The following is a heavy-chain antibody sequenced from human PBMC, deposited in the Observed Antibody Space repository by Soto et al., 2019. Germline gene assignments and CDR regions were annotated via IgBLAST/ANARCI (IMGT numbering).Heavy chain of an antibody. V-gene: IGHV3-66*01. Sequence: EVQLVESGGGLVQPGGSLRLSCAASGFTVSSNYMSWVRQAPGKGLEWVSVIYSGGGTYYADSVKGRFTISRDNSKNTXXXXXXXXXXXXXXXXXXXRVGYXXXXLRNWGQGTLVTVSS. CDR2: IYSGGGT. CDR3: XRVGYXXXXLRN. J-gene: IGHJ4*02. CDR1: GFTVSSNY. D-gene: IGHD3-16*02.